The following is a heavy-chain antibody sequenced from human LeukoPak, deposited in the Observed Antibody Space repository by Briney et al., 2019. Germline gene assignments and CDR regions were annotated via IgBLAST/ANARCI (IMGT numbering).Heavy chain of an antibody. V-gene: IGHV3-30*03. Sequence: GGSLRLSCAASGFTFSSYGMHWVRQAPGKGLEWVAVISYDGSNKYYADSVKGRFTISRDNSKNTLYLQMNGLSADDTAVYYCVRDYVYAFDIWGQGTMVTVSS. J-gene: IGHJ3*02. CDR2: ISYDGSNK. CDR3: VRDYVYAFDI. CDR1: GFTFSSYG. D-gene: IGHD3-16*01.